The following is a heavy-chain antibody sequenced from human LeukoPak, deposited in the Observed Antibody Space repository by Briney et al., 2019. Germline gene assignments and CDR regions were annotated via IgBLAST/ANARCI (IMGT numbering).Heavy chain of an antibody. CDR1: AFIFSGHW. CDR3: AGVVKGWFGKQNWFDP. J-gene: IGHJ5*02. D-gene: IGHD3-10*01. CDR2: INHSGST. V-gene: IGHV4-34*08. Sequence: GSLRLSCEGSAFIFSGHWMNWVRQPPGKGLEWIGEINHSGSTNYNPSLKSRVTISVDTSKNQFSLKLSSVTAADTAVYYCAGVVKGWFGKQNWFDPWGQGTLVTVSS.